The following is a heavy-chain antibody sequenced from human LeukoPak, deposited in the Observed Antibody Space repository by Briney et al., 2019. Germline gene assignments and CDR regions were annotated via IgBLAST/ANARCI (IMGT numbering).Heavy chain of an antibody. Sequence: GGSLRLSCAASGFTFSSYAMSWVRQAPGKGLEWVSAISGSGGSTYYADSVKGRFTISRDNSKNTLYLQMNSLRAEDTAVYYCAKDSPSYGDNTEDYFQHWGQGTLVTVSS. V-gene: IGHV3-23*01. CDR1: GFTFSSYA. D-gene: IGHD4-17*01. J-gene: IGHJ1*01. CDR2: ISGSGGST. CDR3: AKDSPSYGDNTEDYFQH.